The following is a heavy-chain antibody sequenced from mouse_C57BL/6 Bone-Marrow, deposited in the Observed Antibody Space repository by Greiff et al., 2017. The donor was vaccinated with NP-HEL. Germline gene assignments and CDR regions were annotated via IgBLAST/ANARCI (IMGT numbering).Heavy chain of an antibody. CDR3: ARWDYYYGSSFAY. J-gene: IGHJ3*01. Sequence: QVQLQQSGAELVRPGTSVKVSCKASGYAFTNYLIEWVKQRPGQGLEWIGVINPGSGGTNYNEKFKGKATLTADKSSSTAYMQLSSLSSEESAVYFCARWDYYYGSSFAYWGQGTLVTVSA. V-gene: IGHV1-54*01. CDR2: INPGSGGT. D-gene: IGHD1-1*01. CDR1: GYAFTNYL.